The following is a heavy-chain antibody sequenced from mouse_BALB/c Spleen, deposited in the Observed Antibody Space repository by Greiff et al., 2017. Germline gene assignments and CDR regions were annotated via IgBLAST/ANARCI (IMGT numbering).Heavy chain of an antibody. Sequence: VQLKESGAELVRSGASVKLSCTASGFNIKDYYMHWVKQRPEQGLEWIGWIDPENGDTEYAPKFQGKATMTADTSSNTAYLQLSSLTSEDTAVYYGNAWVTTADAMDYWGQGTSVTVSS. CDR1: GFNIKDYY. CDR2: IDPENGDT. J-gene: IGHJ4*01. D-gene: IGHD1-2*01. CDR3: NAWVTTADAMDY. V-gene: IGHV14-4*02.